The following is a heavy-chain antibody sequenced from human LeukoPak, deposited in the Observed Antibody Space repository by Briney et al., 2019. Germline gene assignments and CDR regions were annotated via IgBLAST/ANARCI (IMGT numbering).Heavy chain of an antibody. CDR3: ARALKVVAAPHGY. J-gene: IGHJ4*02. CDR1: GYTFTTYD. Sequence: ASVKVSCKASGYTFTTYDISWVRQAPGQGLEWMGWINPNSGGTNYAQKFQGRVTMTRDTSISTAYMELSRLRSDDTAVYYCARALKVVAAPHGYWGQGTLVTVSS. D-gene: IGHD2-15*01. V-gene: IGHV1-2*02. CDR2: INPNSGGT.